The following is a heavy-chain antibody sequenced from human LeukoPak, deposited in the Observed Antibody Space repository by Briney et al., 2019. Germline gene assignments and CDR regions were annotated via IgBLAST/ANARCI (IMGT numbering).Heavy chain of an antibody. D-gene: IGHD6-19*01. CDR3: TRDRAAVAGLNAFDY. J-gene: IGHJ4*02. V-gene: IGHV1-18*01. CDR2: ISAYNGNT. CDR1: GYTFTSYG. Sequence: GASVKVSCKASGYTFTSYGISWVRQAPGQGLEWMGWISAYNGNTNYAQKLQGRVTMTTGTSTSTAYMELRSLRSDDTAVYYCTRDRAAVAGLNAFDYWGQGTLVTVSS.